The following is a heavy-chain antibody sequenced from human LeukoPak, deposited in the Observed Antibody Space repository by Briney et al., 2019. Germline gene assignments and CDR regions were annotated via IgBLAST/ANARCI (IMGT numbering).Heavy chain of an antibody. CDR3: ARDRYYYDSSGYRYYYYGMDV. J-gene: IGHJ6*02. CDR2: IYHSGST. D-gene: IGHD3-22*01. V-gene: IGHV4-4*02. CDR1: GGSISSSNW. Sequence: SGTLSLTCAVSGGSISSSNWWSWVRQPPGKGLEWIGEIYHSGSTNYNPSLKSRVTISVDKSKNQFSLKLSSVTAADTAVYYCARDRYYYDSSGYRYYYYGMDVWGQGTTVTVSS.